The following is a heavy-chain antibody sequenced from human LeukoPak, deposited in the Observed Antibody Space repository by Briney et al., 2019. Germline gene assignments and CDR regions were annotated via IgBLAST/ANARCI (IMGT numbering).Heavy chain of an antibody. CDR1: GGSISSYY. CDR3: ARDRYYGALNDYYYYYGMDV. V-gene: IGHV4-59*01. CDR2: IYYSGST. D-gene: IGHD1-26*01. Sequence: SETLSLTRTVSGGSISSYYWSWIRQPPGKGLEWIGYIYYSGSTDYNPSLKSRVTISVDTSKNQFSLKLSSVTAADTAVYYCARDRYYGALNDYYYYYGMDVWGQGTTVTVSS. J-gene: IGHJ6*02.